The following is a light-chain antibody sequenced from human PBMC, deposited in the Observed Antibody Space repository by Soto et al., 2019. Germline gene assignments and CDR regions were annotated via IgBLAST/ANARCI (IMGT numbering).Light chain of an antibody. CDR1: ESVTDY. Sequence: EIVLTQSPATLSLSPGESATLSCRASESVTDYLGWYQQKPGQAPRLLIYDASNRAPGIPARFSGSGSGTDFTLTISRLEPEDCAFYYCQQRSDWAFSFGPGTKVDFK. CDR3: QQRSDWAFS. J-gene: IGKJ3*01. V-gene: IGKV3-11*01. CDR2: DAS.